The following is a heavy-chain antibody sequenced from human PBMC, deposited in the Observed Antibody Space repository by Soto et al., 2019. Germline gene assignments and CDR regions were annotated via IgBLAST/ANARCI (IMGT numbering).Heavy chain of an antibody. CDR3: ARQQLVQGMDG. CDR1: GGSISSSSYY. CDR2: IYYSGST. D-gene: IGHD6-13*01. V-gene: IGHV4-39*01. Sequence: QLQLQESGPGLVKPSETLSLTCTVSGGSISSSSYYWGWIRQPPGKGLEWIGSIYYSGSTYYNPSLKSRVTISVDTSKNQFSLKLSSVTAADTAVYYCARQQLVQGMDGWGQGTTVTVSS. J-gene: IGHJ6*02.